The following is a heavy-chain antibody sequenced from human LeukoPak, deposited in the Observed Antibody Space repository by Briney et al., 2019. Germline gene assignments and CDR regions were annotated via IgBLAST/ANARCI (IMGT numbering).Heavy chain of an antibody. D-gene: IGHD6-13*01. CDR1: GGSIRSYY. Sequence: SETLSLTCTVSGGSIRSYYWSWIRQPAGKGLEWIGRVYHSGSSNDNPSLKSRVTMSVDTSKNQFSLKLNSVTAADTAVYYCARDVGAGIAAAFDYWGQGTLVTVSS. J-gene: IGHJ4*02. V-gene: IGHV4-4*07. CDR2: VYHSGSS. CDR3: ARDVGAGIAAAFDY.